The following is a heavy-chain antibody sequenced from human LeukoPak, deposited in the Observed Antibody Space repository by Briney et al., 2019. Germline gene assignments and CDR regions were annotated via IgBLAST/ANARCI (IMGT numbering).Heavy chain of an antibody. V-gene: IGHV3-48*04. Sequence: GGSLRLSCAASGFTYTSYSMNWVRQAPGKGLKWISYISSSSSTIYYADSVKGRFTISRDNAKNSLYLQMNSLRAEDTAVYYCARVIAAAFPDYWGQGTLVTVSS. CDR1: GFTYTSYS. J-gene: IGHJ4*02. CDR3: ARVIAAAFPDY. D-gene: IGHD6-13*01. CDR2: ISSSSSTI.